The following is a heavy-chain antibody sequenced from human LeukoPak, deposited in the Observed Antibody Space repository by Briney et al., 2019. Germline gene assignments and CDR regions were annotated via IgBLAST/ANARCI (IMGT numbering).Heavy chain of an antibody. D-gene: IGHD6-13*01. Sequence: ASVKVSCKASGYTFTDYYIHWVRQAPGQGLEWMGWINPNSGDTNLAQRFQGSVTMTRATSIGTAYMELHRLRSDDTAVYFCARGGRSWSRNWFDPWGQGTLVTVSS. CDR1: GYTFTDYY. CDR3: ARGGRSWSRNWFDP. J-gene: IGHJ5*02. V-gene: IGHV1-2*02. CDR2: INPNSGDT.